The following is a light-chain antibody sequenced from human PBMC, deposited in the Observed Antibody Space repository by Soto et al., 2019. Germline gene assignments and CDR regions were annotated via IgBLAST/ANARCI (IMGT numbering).Light chain of an antibody. CDR3: QQRVDWPLT. CDR2: DSS. J-gene: IGKJ4*01. V-gene: IGKV3-11*01. Sequence: ETVLTQSPATLSLSPRERATLSCTASDNGRTYLAWFQQKPGQSPRRLIYDSSHRATGTPDRFSGSGSGPEFTITIRRVEPEDFATYYCQQRVDWPLTFGGGTKVQI. CDR1: DNGRTY.